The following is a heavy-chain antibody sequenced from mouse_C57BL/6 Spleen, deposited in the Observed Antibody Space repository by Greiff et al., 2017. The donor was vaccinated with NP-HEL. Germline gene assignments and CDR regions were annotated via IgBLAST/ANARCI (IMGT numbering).Heavy chain of an antibody. CDR1: GYAFSSSW. V-gene: IGHV1-82*01. Sequence: VQLQQSGPELVKPGASVKISCKASGYAFSSSWMNWVKQRPGKGLEWIGRIYPGDGDTNYNGKFKGKATLTADTSSSTAYMQLSSLTSEDSAVYFCARAPYYYGRSYWYFDVWGTGTTVTVSS. D-gene: IGHD1-1*01. CDR2: IYPGDGDT. J-gene: IGHJ1*03. CDR3: ARAPYYYGRSYWYFDV.